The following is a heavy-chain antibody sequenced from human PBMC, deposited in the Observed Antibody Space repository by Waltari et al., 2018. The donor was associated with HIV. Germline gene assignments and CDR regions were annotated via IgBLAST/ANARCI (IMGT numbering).Heavy chain of an antibody. J-gene: IGHJ4*02. CDR1: GYTFTNYG. V-gene: IGHV1-18*01. Sequence: QVHLVQSGAELRKPGASVTVSCKASGYTFTNYGITWVGPAPGQGLEWMGWISGYNGDTKYAQKVRGRVTMTTDTSTSTAYLEMGSLRFDDTAVYYCARDHYYGSSGYYSDYWGQGTLVTVSS. D-gene: IGHD3-22*01. CDR3: ARDHYYGSSGYYSDY. CDR2: ISGYNGDT.